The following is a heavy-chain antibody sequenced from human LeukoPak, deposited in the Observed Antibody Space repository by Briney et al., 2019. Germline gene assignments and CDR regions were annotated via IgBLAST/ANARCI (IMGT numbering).Heavy chain of an antibody. Sequence: SVKVSCKASGGTFSNYAISWVRQAPGQGLEWMGGIIPIFGTANYAQKFRGRVTITADKSTRTAYMELSSLRSDDTAVYYCARNIVVVPAANRGIDYWGQGTLVTVSS. V-gene: IGHV1-69*06. CDR2: IIPIFGTA. CDR3: ARNIVVVPAANRGIDY. J-gene: IGHJ4*02. CDR1: GGTFSNYA. D-gene: IGHD2-2*01.